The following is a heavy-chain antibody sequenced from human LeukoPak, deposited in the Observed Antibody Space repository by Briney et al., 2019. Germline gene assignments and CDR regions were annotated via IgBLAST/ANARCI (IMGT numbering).Heavy chain of an antibody. CDR2: IYHSGST. V-gene: IGHV4-4*02. D-gene: IGHD6-13*01. Sequence: SETLSLTCAVSGGSISSSNWWSWVRQPPGKGLEWIGEIYHSGSTNYNPSLKSRVTISVDKSKNQFSLKLSSVTAADTAVYYCARDLGKYSSSWYGFYWGQGTLVTVSS. J-gene: IGHJ4*02. CDR1: GGSISSSNW. CDR3: ARDLGKYSSSWYGFY.